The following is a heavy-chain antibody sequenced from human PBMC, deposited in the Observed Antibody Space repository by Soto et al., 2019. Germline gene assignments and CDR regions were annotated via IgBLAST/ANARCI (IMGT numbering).Heavy chain of an antibody. CDR2: IYYSGST. D-gene: IGHD3-9*01. V-gene: IGHV4-39*07. CDR1: GGSISNSSYY. Sequence: PSETLSLTCTVSGGSISNSSYYWGWIRQPPGKGLEWIGSIYYSGSTYYNPSLKSRVIISVDTSKNQFSLRLNSVTAADTAVYYCARRHDILTGPDAFDIWGQGTMVTVSS. CDR3: ARRHDILTGPDAFDI. J-gene: IGHJ3*02.